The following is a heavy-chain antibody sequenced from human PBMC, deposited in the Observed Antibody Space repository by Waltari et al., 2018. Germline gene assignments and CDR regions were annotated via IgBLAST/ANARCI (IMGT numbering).Heavy chain of an antibody. CDR2: IYYSGST. V-gene: IGHV4-39*01. Sequence: QLQLQESGPGLVKPSETLSLTCTVSGGSISSSSYYWGWIRQPPGKGLEWIGSIYYSGSTYYNPSLKSRVTISVDTSKNQFSLKRSSVTAADTAVYYCARHNYDSSGYYFAFDIWGQGTMVTVSS. CDR1: GGSISSSSYY. J-gene: IGHJ3*02. D-gene: IGHD3-22*01. CDR3: ARHNYDSSGYYFAFDI.